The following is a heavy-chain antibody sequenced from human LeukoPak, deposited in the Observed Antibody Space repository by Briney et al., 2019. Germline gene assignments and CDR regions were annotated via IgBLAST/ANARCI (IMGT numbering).Heavy chain of an antibody. Sequence: ASEKVSCKASGYTFTSYYTHWVRQAPGQGLEWMGIIKPSGGSTLYAQKFQGRVTVTSDMSTNTVYVELSSLRSEDTAVYYCAREVPENFNFDYWGQGTLVTVSS. CDR1: GYTFTSYY. CDR2: IKPSGGST. CDR3: AREVPENFNFDY. J-gene: IGHJ4*02. D-gene: IGHD2/OR15-2a*01. V-gene: IGHV1-46*01.